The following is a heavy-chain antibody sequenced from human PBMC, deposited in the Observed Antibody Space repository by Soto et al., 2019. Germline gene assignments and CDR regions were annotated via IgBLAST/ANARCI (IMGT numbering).Heavy chain of an antibody. J-gene: IGHJ4*02. Sequence: QVQLQESGPGLVKPSETLSLTCTVSGGSISSYYWSWIRQPPGKGLEWIGYIYYSGSTNYNPSLKSRVTISVDTSKNQFSLKLSSVTAADTAVYYCARGGGGYSYGYVDYWGQGTLVTVSS. D-gene: IGHD5-18*01. CDR1: GGSISSYY. CDR3: ARGGGGYSYGYVDY. CDR2: IYYSGST. V-gene: IGHV4-59*01.